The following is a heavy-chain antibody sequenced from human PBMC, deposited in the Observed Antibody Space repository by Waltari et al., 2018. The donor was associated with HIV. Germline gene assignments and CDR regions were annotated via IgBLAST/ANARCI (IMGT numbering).Heavy chain of an antibody. CDR1: GDTFTNYD. Sequence: QVQLVQSGAEVKKPGASVKVSCKASGDTFTNYDINWVRQATGQGLEWMGWMNPNIGNTGLARKFQGRITMSSNTSIRTAYMELSSLRSDDTAVYYCARGTFDGSYDPDRYYFDYWGQGALVTVSS. V-gene: IGHV1-8*02. D-gene: IGHD1-26*01. CDR3: ARGTFDGSYDPDRYYFDY. CDR2: MNPNIGNT. J-gene: IGHJ4*02.